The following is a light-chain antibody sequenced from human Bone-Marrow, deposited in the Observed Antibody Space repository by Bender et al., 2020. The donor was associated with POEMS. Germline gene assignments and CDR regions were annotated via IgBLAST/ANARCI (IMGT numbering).Light chain of an antibody. CDR2: EGS. CDR3: CSYAGSTAFYV. V-gene: IGLV2-23*01. J-gene: IGLJ1*01. CDR1: SSDVGGYNL. Sequence: QSALTQPASVSGSPGQSITISCTGTSSDVGGYNLVSWYQQHPGQAPKLMIYEGSKRPSGISNSFSGSKSGNTASLTISGLQAEDEADYYCCSYAGSTAFYVFGTGTKVTVL.